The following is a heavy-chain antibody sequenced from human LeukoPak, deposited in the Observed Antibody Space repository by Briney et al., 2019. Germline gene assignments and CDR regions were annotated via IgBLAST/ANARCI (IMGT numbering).Heavy chain of an antibody. J-gene: IGHJ1*01. CDR2: ISGSGSDT. Sequence: GGSLRLSCAASGFTFSHSAMSWVRQAPGKGLEWISTISGSGSDTNYADSVRGRLIISRDNSKNTLFLQMNSLRAADTAVYYCAKNMGRWLVTQTANWGQGSLVTVSS. CDR1: GFTFSHSA. CDR3: AKNMGRWLVTQTAN. V-gene: IGHV3-23*01. D-gene: IGHD6-19*01.